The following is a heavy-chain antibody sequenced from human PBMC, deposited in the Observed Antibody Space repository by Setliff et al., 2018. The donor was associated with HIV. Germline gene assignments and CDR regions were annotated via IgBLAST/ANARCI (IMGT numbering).Heavy chain of an antibody. D-gene: IGHD1-26*01. CDR1: GYTFTGYY. CDR2: INPNSGGT. J-gene: IGHJ4*02. V-gene: IGHV1-2*02. Sequence: EASVKVSCKASGYTFTGYYMHWVRQAPGQGLEWMGWINPNSGGTTYAQKFQGRVNMTRDTSISTAYMEMSRLRSDDTAVYYCARGPTVGAADYWGQGTLVTVSS. CDR3: ARGPTVGAADY.